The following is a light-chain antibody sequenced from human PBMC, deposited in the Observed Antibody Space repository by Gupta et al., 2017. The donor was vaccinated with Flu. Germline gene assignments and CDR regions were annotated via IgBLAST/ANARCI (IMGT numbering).Light chain of an antibody. V-gene: IGKV3-15*01. CDR3: EQKNNGPPFYS. CDR2: GAS. J-gene: IGKJ2*03. Sequence: EIVMTQSPATLSVSPGERATLSCRASQSVSSNLAWYQQKPGQAPRLLIYGASTRATGIPAKCSGSGGGTEFTLTISSRQSEDFEVYYGEQKNNGPPFYSFGQGTKLEIK. CDR1: QSVSSN.